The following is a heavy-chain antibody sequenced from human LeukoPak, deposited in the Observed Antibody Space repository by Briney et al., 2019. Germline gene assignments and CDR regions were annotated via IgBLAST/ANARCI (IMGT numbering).Heavy chain of an antibody. CDR3: ARGVYSTYDY. V-gene: IGHV3-53*01. CDR1: GFIVSSNY. Sequence: GGSLRLSCAASGFIVSSNYMIWVRQAPGKGLEWVSVIYSDGRTYYADSVKGRFSIPRDNSKNTVYLLMNSLRAEDTAVYYCARGVYSTYDYWGQGTLVTVSS. J-gene: IGHJ4*02. D-gene: IGHD2-2*01. CDR2: IYSDGRT.